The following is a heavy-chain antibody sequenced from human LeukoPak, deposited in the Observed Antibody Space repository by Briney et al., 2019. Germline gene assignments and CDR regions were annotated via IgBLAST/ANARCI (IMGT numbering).Heavy chain of an antibody. V-gene: IGHV3-53*01. CDR1: GFTVSSNY. CDR3: ARDCRYDFWSGYYPGPNYYGMDV. D-gene: IGHD3-3*01. Sequence: GGSLRLSCAASGFTVSSNYMSWVRQAPGKGLEWVSVIYSGGSTYYADSVKGRFTISRDNSKNTLYLQMNSLRAEDTAVYYCARDCRYDFWSGYYPGPNYYGMDVWGQGTTVTVSS. CDR2: IYSGGST. J-gene: IGHJ6*02.